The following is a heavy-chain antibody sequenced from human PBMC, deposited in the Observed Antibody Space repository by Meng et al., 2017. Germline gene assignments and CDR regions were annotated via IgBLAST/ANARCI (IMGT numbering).Heavy chain of an antibody. D-gene: IGHD6-6*01. CDR1: GGSFSGYY. V-gene: IGHV4-34*01. CDR2: INHSGST. CDR3: ARRGIAARPFYY. J-gene: IGHJ4*02. Sequence: QVQLQEWGPGMVKPSETLSPTCAVYGGSFSGYYWSWIRQPPGKGLEWIGEINHSGSTNYNPSLKSRVTISVDTSKNQFSLKLSSVTAADTAVYYCARRGIAARPFYYWGQGTLVTVSS.